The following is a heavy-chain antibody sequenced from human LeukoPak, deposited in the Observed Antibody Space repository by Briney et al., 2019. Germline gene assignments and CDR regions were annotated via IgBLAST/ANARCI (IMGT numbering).Heavy chain of an antibody. CDR3: ARLQYCTDGVCSFAFDI. V-gene: IGHV4-39*01. D-gene: IGHD2-8*01. CDR2: IYYSGST. Sequence: PSETLSLTXTVSGGSISSSTYYCVCIRQPPGKGLEWIGRIYYSGSTYYNPSLKSRVTISGDTSKNQFSLKLNSVTAADTAVYYCARLQYCTDGVCSFAFDIWGQGTMVTVSS. J-gene: IGHJ3*02. CDR1: GGSISSSTYY.